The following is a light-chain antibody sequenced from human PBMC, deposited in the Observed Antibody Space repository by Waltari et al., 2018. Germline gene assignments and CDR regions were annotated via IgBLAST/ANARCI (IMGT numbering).Light chain of an antibody. CDR1: GNDVGGYNY. CDR3: SSYASSATVI. Sequence: QSALTQPASVSGSPGQSITISCSGTGNDVGGYNYVSWYQQHPGKVPQLVSYYVTKRPSGVSNRFSGSKSDNAASLTISGLQPEDEADYYCSSYASSATVIFGGGTKLTVL. V-gene: IGLV2-14*03. CDR2: YVT. J-gene: IGLJ2*01.